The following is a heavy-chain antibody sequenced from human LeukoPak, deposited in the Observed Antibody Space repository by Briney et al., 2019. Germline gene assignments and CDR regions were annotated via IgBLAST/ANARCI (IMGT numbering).Heavy chain of an antibody. Sequence: SETLSLTCTVSGGSISSGGYYWSWIRQHPGKGLEWIGYIYYSGSTYYNPSLKSRVTISVDTSKSQFSLKLSSVTAADTAVYYCARARTTVTYIFDYWGQGTLVTVSS. CDR3: ARARTTVTYIFDY. J-gene: IGHJ4*02. CDR1: GGSISSGGYY. D-gene: IGHD4-17*01. V-gene: IGHV4-31*03. CDR2: IYYSGST.